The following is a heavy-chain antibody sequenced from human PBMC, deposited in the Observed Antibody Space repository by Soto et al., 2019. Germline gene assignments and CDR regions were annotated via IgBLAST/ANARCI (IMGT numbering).Heavy chain of an antibody. CDR3: AREFRDGSTTRLAGAP. V-gene: IGHV3-66*01. J-gene: IGHJ5*02. CDR1: GFTVSSSY. D-gene: IGHD1-1*01. Sequence: EMQLVESGEGLVQPGGSLRLSCAASGFTVSSSYMTWVRQAPGKGLEWVSVMYAGGTTYYADSVKGRLTSARDNSRNMLYMQMNNLRADDTDVYYCAREFRDGSTTRLAGAPWGQGALVTVSS. CDR2: MYAGGTT.